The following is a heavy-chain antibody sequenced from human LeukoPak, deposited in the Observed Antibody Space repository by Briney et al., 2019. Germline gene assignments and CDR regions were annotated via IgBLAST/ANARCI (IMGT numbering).Heavy chain of an antibody. D-gene: IGHD5-12*01. CDR2: ISAYNGNT. V-gene: IGHV1-18*01. CDR3: AREGVQGWLRHTNFDY. Sequence: ASVKVSCKASGYTFTSYGISWVRQAPGQRLEWMGWISAYNGNTNYAQKLQGRVTMTTDTSTSTAYMELRSLRSDDTAVYYCAREGVQGWLRHTNFDYWGQGTLVTVSS. CDR1: GYTFTSYG. J-gene: IGHJ4*02.